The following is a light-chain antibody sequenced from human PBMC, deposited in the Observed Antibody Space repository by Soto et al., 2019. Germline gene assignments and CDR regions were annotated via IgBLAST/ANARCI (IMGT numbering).Light chain of an antibody. CDR2: GAS. CDR3: QQYVSSPWA. Sequence: IGLTQSPGTLSLSPGERATLSCRASQSVSSNLAWYQQKPGQAPRLLIYGASTRATGIPARFTGSGSGTDFTLTISRLEPEDFAVYYCQQYVSSPWAFGQGTKVDIK. CDR1: QSVSSN. V-gene: IGKV3-20*01. J-gene: IGKJ1*01.